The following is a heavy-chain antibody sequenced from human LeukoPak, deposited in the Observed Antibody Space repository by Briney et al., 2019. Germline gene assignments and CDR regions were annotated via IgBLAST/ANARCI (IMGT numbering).Heavy chain of an antibody. CDR3: ARTTYYYGSGSYYIGSSFDY. CDR2: IYYSGST. J-gene: IGHJ4*02. CDR1: GGSISSYY. Sequence: PSETLSLTCTVSGGSISSYYWSWIRQPPGKGREWIGYIYYSGSTNYNPSLKSRVTISVDTSKNQFSLKLSSVTAADTAVYYCARTTYYYGSGSYYIGSSFDYWGQGTLVTVSS. D-gene: IGHD3-10*01. V-gene: IGHV4-59*01.